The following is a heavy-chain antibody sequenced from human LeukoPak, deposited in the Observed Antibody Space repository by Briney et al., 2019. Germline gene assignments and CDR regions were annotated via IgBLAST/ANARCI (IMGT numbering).Heavy chain of an antibody. J-gene: IGHJ4*02. CDR3: ATYYDPNY. V-gene: IGHV3-53*01. Sequence: GGSLRLSCAASGFTVSSNYMTWVRQAPGKGPEWVSVIYSGGSTYYADSVKGRFTISRDNSKNTLYLQMNSLRAEDTAVYYCATYYDPNYWGQGTLVTVSS. D-gene: IGHD3-3*01. CDR1: GFTVSSNY. CDR2: IYSGGST.